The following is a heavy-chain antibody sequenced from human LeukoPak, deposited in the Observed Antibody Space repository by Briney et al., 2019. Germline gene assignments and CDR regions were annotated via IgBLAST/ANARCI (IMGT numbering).Heavy chain of an antibody. CDR3: ARAGNWNSKAYYYYYMDV. J-gene: IGHJ6*03. CDR2: ISAYNGNT. D-gene: IGHD1-7*01. Sequence: ASVKVSCKASGCTFTSYGISWVRQAPGQGLEWMGWISAYNGNTNYAQKLQGRVTMTTDTSTSTAYMELRSLRSDDTAVYYCARAGNWNSKAYYYYYMDVWGKGTTVTVSS. V-gene: IGHV1-18*01. CDR1: GCTFTSYG.